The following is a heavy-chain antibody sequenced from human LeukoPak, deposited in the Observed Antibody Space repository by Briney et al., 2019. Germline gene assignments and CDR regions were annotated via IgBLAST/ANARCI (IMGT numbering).Heavy chain of an antibody. J-gene: IGHJ4*02. D-gene: IGHD4-17*01. Sequence: SETLSLTCAVSGASITSNHWWSWARQAPGEGLEWIGEIYHGGAITYNPSLKSRVTMSVDKYKNEFSLSLRSVTAADTAVYYCATYLYGDYGYYYFDYWGPGTLVTVSA. V-gene: IGHV4-4*02. CDR2: IYHGGAI. CDR1: GASITSNHW. CDR3: ATYLYGDYGYYYFDY.